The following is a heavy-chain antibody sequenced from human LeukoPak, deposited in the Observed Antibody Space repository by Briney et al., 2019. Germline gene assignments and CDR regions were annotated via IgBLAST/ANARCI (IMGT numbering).Heavy chain of an antibody. Sequence: PSETLSLTCTVSGGSISTYYWSWIRQPAGKGLEWIGRIYTSGSTDYNPSLKSRVTISVDTSKNQFSLKLSSVTAADTAVYYCARGLYYYYMDVWGKGTTVTVSS. CDR3: ARGLYYYYMDV. CDR1: GGSISTYY. CDR2: IYTSGST. V-gene: IGHV4-4*07. J-gene: IGHJ6*03.